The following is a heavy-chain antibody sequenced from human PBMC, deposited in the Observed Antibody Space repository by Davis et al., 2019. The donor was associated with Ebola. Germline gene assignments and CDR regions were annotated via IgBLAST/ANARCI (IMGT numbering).Heavy chain of an antibody. CDR1: RYSFTDYY. CDR3: ANKPGGVVVGATPAFDY. J-gene: IGHJ4*02. Sequence: ASVQVSCKASRYSFTDYYMLWVRHPPGQGLEWMGRINSNSGCTNYAQKFQGRVTMTRDTSISTAYMELSRLRSDDTAVYYCANKPGGVVVGATPAFDYWGQGTLVTVSS. D-gene: IGHD2-15*01. CDR2: INSNSGCT. V-gene: IGHV1-2*06.